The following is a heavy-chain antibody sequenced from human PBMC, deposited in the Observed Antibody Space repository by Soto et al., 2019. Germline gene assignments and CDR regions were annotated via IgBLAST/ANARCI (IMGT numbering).Heavy chain of an antibody. J-gene: IGHJ3*02. V-gene: IGHV4-59*01. Sequence: SETLSLPCTVSGGSISSYYWSWIRQPPGKGLEWIGYIYYSGSTNYNPSLKSRVTISVDTSKNQFSLKLSSVTAADTAVYYCARQAVAAYDAFDIWGQGTMVTVSS. CDR2: IYYSGST. CDR3: ARQAVAAYDAFDI. CDR1: GGSISSYY. D-gene: IGHD6-19*01.